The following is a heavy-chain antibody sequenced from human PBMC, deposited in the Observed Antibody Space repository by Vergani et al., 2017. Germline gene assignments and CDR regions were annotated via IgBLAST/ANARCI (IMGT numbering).Heavy chain of an antibody. CDR1: GGSISSYY. D-gene: IGHD6-13*01. Sequence: QLQLQESGPGLVKPSETLSLTCTVSGGSISSYYWSWIRQPAGKGLEWIGRIYTSGSTNYNPSLKSRFTMSVDTSKNQFSLKLSSVTDADTAVYYCAGSSSWSLAQDFDYWGQGTLVTVSS. CDR2: IYTSGST. J-gene: IGHJ4*02. V-gene: IGHV4-4*07. CDR3: AGSSSWSLAQDFDY.